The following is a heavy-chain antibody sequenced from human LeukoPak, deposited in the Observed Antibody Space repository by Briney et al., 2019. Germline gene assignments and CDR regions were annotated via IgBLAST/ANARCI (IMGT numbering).Heavy chain of an antibody. D-gene: IGHD5-12*01. CDR2: IIPIFGTA. V-gene: IGHV1-69*13. Sequence: ASVKVSCKASGGTFISYAISWVRQAPGQGLEWMGGIIPIFGTANYAQKFQGRVTITADESTSTAYMELSSLRSEDTAVYYCARDSRSGYDSGFDYWGQGTLVTVSS. CDR3: ARDSRSGYDSGFDY. CDR1: GGTFISYA. J-gene: IGHJ4*02.